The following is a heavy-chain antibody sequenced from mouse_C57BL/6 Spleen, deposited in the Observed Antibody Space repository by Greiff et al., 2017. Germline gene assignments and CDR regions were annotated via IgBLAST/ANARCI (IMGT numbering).Heavy chain of an antibody. J-gene: IGHJ2*01. CDR1: GYTFTGYW. D-gene: IGHD2-4*01. Sequence: QVQLKESGAELMQPGASVKLSCKATGYTFTGYWVEWVKQSPGHGLEWIGEILPGSGSTNYTEKFKGKGTFTADTSTNTAYMQLSSLTTEDSAIYYGARWGDYDHYWGKGTTLTVAS. CDR2: ILPGSGST. V-gene: IGHV1-9*01. CDR3: ARWGDYDHY.